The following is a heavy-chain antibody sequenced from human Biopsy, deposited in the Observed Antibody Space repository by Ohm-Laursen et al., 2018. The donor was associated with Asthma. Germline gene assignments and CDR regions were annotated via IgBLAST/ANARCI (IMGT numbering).Heavy chain of an antibody. CDR2: INPNSGGT. D-gene: IGHD1-26*01. CDR3: ARSELPSYYYYGMDV. J-gene: IGHJ6*02. V-gene: IGHV1-2*06. CDR1: GYTFTGYY. Sequence: GASVKVSCKASGYTFTGYYMHWVRQAPGQGLEWMGRINPNSGGTNYAQKFQGRVTMTRDTSISTAYMELSSLRSEDTAVYYCARSELPSYYYYGMDVWGQGTTVTVSS.